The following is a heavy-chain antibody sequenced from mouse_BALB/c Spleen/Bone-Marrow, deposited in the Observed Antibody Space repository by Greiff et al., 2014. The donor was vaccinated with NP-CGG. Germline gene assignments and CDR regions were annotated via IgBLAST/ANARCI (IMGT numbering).Heavy chain of an antibody. D-gene: IGHD2-1*01. V-gene: IGHV1-7*01. J-gene: IGHJ2*01. CDR2: INPSTGYT. CDR1: GYTFPSYW. Sequence: QVQLKESGAELAKPGASVKMSCKASGYTFPSYWMHWVKQRPGQGLEWIGYINPSTGYTDYNQKFKDKATLTADKSSSTAYMEMSSLTSEDSAFYYCVRGDYGKDWGQGTTLTVSS. CDR3: VRGDYGKD.